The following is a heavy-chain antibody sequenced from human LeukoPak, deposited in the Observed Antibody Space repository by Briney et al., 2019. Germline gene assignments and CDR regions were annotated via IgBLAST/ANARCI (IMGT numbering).Heavy chain of an antibody. J-gene: IGHJ5*02. CDR1: GYTFTGYY. D-gene: IGHD2-2*01. V-gene: IGHV1-2*02. Sequence: GASVQVSCKASGYTFTGYYMHWVRQAPGQGIEWMGWINPNSGGTNYAQKLQGRVTMTRDTSTSTAYMGLSRLRSDDTAVYYCARGLYCSSTSCYYWFDPWGQGTLVTVSS. CDR3: ARGLYCSSTSCYYWFDP. CDR2: INPNSGGT.